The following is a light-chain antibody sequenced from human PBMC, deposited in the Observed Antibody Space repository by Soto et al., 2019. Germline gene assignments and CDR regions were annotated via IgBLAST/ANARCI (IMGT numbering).Light chain of an antibody. CDR3: QQFGT. CDR2: DAS. CDR1: QSINTW. J-gene: IGKJ1*01. Sequence: DIQMTQSPSTLSASVGDRVTITCRASQSINTWLASYQQKPGKAPKLLIYDASNLESGVPSRFSGSGSGTEFTLTISSLQPDDFATYYCQQFGTFGQGTKVEIQ. V-gene: IGKV1-5*01.